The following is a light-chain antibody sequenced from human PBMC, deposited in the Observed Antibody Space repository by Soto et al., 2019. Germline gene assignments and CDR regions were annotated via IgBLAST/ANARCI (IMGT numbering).Light chain of an antibody. J-gene: IGLJ2*01. Sequence: QSVLTQPPSVSAAPGQKVTISCSGSSSNIGNNYVSWYQQLPGTAPKLLIYDNNKRPSGIPDRFSGSKSGTSGTLDITGLQTGDEDDYYCATWDGSLPAEVFGGGTQLTVL. CDR1: SSNIGNNY. CDR3: ATWDGSLPAEV. V-gene: IGLV1-51*01. CDR2: DNN.